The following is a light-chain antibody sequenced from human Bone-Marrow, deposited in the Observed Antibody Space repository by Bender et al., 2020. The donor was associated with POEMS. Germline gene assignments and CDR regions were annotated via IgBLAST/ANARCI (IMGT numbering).Light chain of an antibody. Sequence: QSVLTQPPSASGTPGQRVTISCSGSSSNIGSNYVYWYQQLPGTAPKLLIYRNNQRPSGVPDRFSGSKSGTSASLAISGLRSEDEAVYYCSSYTATSTVVLFGGGTKLTVL. V-gene: IGLV1-47*01. CDR3: SSYTATSTVVL. CDR1: SSNIGSNY. J-gene: IGLJ2*01. CDR2: RNN.